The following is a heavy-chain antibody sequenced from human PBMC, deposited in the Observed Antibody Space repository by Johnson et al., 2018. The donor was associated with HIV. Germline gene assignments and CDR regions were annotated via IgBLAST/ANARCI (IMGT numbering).Heavy chain of an antibody. CDR2: ISRDGGTE. D-gene: IGHD5-18*01. CDR3: AVGIQLWFASEGDAFDI. V-gene: IGHV3-30*19. Sequence: QVQLVESGGGVVHPGKSLRLSCVGSGFTFSSYGMHWVRQAPGEGLDWVEFISRDGGTEYYDESVKGRFAISRDNAKSTLYLLMNYLTPEDTGMYCCAVGIQLWFASEGDAFDIWGQGAMVSVSS. J-gene: IGHJ3*02. CDR1: GFTFSSYG.